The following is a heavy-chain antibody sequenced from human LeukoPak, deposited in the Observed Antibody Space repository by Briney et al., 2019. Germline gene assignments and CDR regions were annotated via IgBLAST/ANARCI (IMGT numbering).Heavy chain of an antibody. V-gene: IGHV4-59*08. CDR3: ARQSRVATDFDY. D-gene: IGHD5-12*01. Sequence: SETLSLTCTVSGGSISSYYWSWIRQPPGKGLEWIGYIYYSGSTNYNPSLKSRVTISVDTSKNQFSLKLSSVTAADTAVYYCARQSRVATDFDYWGQGTLVTVSS. CDR2: IYYSGST. J-gene: IGHJ4*02. CDR1: GGSISSYY.